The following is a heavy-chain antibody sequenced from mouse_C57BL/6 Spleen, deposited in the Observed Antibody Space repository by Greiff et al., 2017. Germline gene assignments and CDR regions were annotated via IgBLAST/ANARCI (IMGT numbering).Heavy chain of an antibody. Sequence: VQLQQSGAELVKPGASVKLSCKASGYTFTSYWMQWVKQRPGQGLEWIGEIDPSDSYTNYNQKFKGKATLTVDTASSTTYMQLSSLTSEDSAVYDCARSKSYYSFDDWGQGTTLTVSS. V-gene: IGHV1-50*01. CDR3: ARSKSYYSFDD. J-gene: IGHJ2*01. CDR1: GYTFTSYW. D-gene: IGHD1-1*01. CDR2: IDPSDSYT.